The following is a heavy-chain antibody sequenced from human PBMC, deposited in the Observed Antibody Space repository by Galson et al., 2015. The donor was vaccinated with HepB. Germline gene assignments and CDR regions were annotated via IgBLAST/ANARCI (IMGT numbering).Heavy chain of an antibody. D-gene: IGHD4-17*01. J-gene: IGHJ6*03. CDR2: INAGNGNT. Sequence: SVKVSCKASGYTFTSYAMHWVRQAPGQRLEWMGWINAGNGNTKYSQKFQGRVTITRDTSAGTAYMELSSLRSEDTAVYYCARDAWDYGDYRTDYYYYMDVWGKGTTVTVSS. CDR3: ARDAWDYGDYRTDYYYYMDV. V-gene: IGHV1-3*01. CDR1: GYTFTSYA.